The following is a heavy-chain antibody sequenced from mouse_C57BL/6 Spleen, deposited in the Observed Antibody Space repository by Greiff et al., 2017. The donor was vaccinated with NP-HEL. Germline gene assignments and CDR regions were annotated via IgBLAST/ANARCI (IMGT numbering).Heavy chain of an antibody. Sequence: QVQLQQPGAELVKPGASVKVSCKASGYTFTSYWMHWVKQRPGQGLEWIGRIHPSDSDTNYNQKFKGKATLTVDKSSSTAYMQLSSLTSEYSAVYYCAMPIYYDYDRFAYWGQGTLVTVSA. CDR2: IHPSDSDT. D-gene: IGHD2-4*01. V-gene: IGHV1-74*01. J-gene: IGHJ3*01. CDR1: GYTFTSYW. CDR3: AMPIYYDYDRFAY.